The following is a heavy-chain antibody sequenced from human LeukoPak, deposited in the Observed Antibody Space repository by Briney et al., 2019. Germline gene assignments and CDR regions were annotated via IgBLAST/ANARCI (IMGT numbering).Heavy chain of an antibody. V-gene: IGHV3-21*01. J-gene: IGHJ3*02. CDR2: ISSSSSYI. CDR1: GFTFSSSE. CDR3: ARDFGGIIRRGAFDI. Sequence: PGGSLRLSCVASGFTFSSSEMNWVRQAPGKGLEWVSSISSSSSYIYYADSVKGRFTISRDNAKNSLYLQMNSLRAEDTAVYYCARDFGGIIRRGAFDIWGQGTMVTVSS. D-gene: IGHD1-26*01.